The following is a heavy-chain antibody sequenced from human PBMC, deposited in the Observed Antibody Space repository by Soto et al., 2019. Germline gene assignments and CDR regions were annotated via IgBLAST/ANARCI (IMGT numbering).Heavy chain of an antibody. J-gene: IGHJ6*02. CDR2: IVVGSGNT. CDR3: AADPWHAIDSYYYGMDV. Sequence: SVKVSCKASGFTFTSSAVQWVRQARGQRLEWVGWIVVGSGNTNYAQKFQERVTITRDMSTSTAYMELSSLRSEDTAVYYCAADPWHAIDSYYYGMDVWGQGTTVTVSS. V-gene: IGHV1-58*01. CDR1: GFTFTSSA.